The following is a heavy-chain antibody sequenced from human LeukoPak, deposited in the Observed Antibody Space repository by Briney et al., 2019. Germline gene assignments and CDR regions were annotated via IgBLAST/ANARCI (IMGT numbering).Heavy chain of an antibody. CDR1: GFTFSSYA. J-gene: IGHJ5*02. V-gene: IGHV3-30*04. Sequence: GGSLRLSCAASGFTFSSYAMHWARQAPGKGLEWVAVISYDGSNKYYADSVKGRFTISRDNSKNTLYLQMNSLRAEDTAVNHCARDVDWFDPWGQGTLVTVSS. CDR3: ARDVDWFDP. D-gene: IGHD2-15*01. CDR2: ISYDGSNK.